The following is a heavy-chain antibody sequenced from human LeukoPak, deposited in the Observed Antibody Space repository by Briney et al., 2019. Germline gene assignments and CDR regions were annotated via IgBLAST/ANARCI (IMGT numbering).Heavy chain of an antibody. CDR1: GGTFSSYA. D-gene: IGHD4-17*01. Sequence: SVKVSCKASGGTFSSYAISWVRQAPGQGLEWMGRIIPIFGTANYAQKFQGRVTITTDESTSTAYMELSSLRSEDTAVYYCASTTVTTYYYYYYMDVWGKGTTVTVSS. CDR2: IIPIFGTA. V-gene: IGHV1-69*05. CDR3: ASTTVTTYYYYYYMDV. J-gene: IGHJ6*03.